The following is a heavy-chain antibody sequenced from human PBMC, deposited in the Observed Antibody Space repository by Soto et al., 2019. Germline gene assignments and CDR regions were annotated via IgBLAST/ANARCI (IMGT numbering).Heavy chain of an antibody. D-gene: IGHD2-15*01. Sequence: GGSLRLSCAASGFTFSSYGMHWVRQAPGKGLEWVAVISYDGSNKYYADSVKGRFTISRDNSKNTLYLQMNSLRAEDTAVYYCAKDHGDIVVVVAAEGPFDYWGQGTLVTVSS. J-gene: IGHJ4*02. CDR1: GFTFSSYG. CDR2: ISYDGSNK. CDR3: AKDHGDIVVVVAAEGPFDY. V-gene: IGHV3-30*18.